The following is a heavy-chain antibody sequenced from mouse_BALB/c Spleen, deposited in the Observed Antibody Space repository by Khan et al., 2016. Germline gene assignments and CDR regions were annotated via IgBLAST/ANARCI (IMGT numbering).Heavy chain of an antibody. CDR1: GFTFTDYY. Sequence: EVELVESGGGLVQPGGSLRLSCATSGFTFTDYYMSWVRQPPGKALEWLGFIRNKANGYTTEYSASVKGRFTIPRDNSQSILYLQMNTLRAEDSATYYRARDKLGSSDYWGQGTTLTVAS. V-gene: IGHV7-3*02. CDR2: IRNKANGYTT. CDR3: ARDKLGSSDY. D-gene: IGHD4-1*01. J-gene: IGHJ2*01.